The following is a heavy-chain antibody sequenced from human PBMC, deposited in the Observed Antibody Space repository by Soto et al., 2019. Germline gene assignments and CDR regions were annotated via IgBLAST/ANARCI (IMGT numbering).Heavy chain of an antibody. CDR1: GGSISSYY. CDR3: ERAAPAYYDFWSGPFVNAHPYYDGMDV. V-gene: IGHV4-59*01. CDR2: IYYSGST. D-gene: IGHD3-3*01. J-gene: IGHJ6*02. Sequence: SETLSLTCTVSGGSISSYYWSWIRQPPGKGLEWIGYIYYSGSTNYNPSLKSRVTISVDTSKNQFSLKLSSVTAADTAVYYCERAAPAYYDFWSGPFVNAHPYYDGMDVWGQGNTVTVSS.